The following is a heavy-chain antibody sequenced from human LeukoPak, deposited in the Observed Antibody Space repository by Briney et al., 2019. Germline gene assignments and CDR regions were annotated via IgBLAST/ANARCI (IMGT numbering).Heavy chain of an antibody. Sequence: ASVKVSCKASGGTFSSYAISWVRQAPGQGLEWMGGIIPIFGTANYAQKFQGRVTITADESTSTAYMELSSLRSEDTAVYYCARAYYYGSGSYNYYYYMDVWGKGTTVTISS. CDR3: ARAYYYGSGSYNYYYYMDV. CDR1: GGTFSSYA. CDR2: IIPIFGTA. V-gene: IGHV1-69*13. D-gene: IGHD3-10*01. J-gene: IGHJ6*03.